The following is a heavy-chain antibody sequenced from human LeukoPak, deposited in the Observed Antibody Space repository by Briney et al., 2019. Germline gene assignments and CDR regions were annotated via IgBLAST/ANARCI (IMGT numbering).Heavy chain of an antibody. V-gene: IGHV4-59*01. Sequence: PSETLSLTCTVSGGSISSYYWSWIRQPPGKGLEWIGYIYYSGSTNYNPSLKSRVTISVDTSKNQFSLKLSSVTAADTAAYYCARVGDSGWSGFDYWGQGTLVTVSS. CDR1: GGSISSYY. D-gene: IGHD6-19*01. CDR2: IYYSGST. J-gene: IGHJ4*02. CDR3: ARVGDSGWSGFDY.